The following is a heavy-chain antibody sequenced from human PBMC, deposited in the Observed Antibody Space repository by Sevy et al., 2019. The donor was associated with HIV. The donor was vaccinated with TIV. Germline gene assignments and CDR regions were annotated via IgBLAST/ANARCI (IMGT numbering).Heavy chain of an antibody. CDR1: GFTFSSYW. V-gene: IGHV3-7*03. CDR3: ARESLYDFWSGLGYYGMDV. J-gene: IGHJ6*02. CDR2: IKQDGSEK. D-gene: IGHD3-3*01. Sequence: GGSLRLSCAASGFTFSSYWMSWVRQAPGKGLEWVANIKQDGSEKYYVDSVKGRFTISRDNAKNSLYQQMNSLRAEDTAVYYCARESLYDFWSGLGYYGMDVWGQGTTVTVSS.